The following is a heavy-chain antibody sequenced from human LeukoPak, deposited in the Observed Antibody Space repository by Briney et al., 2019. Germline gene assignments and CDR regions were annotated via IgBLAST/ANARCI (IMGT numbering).Heavy chain of an antibody. D-gene: IGHD3-22*01. CDR3: AREYYDSSAYNQEAIDY. V-gene: IGHV1-2*02. CDR2: MNPNSGDT. J-gene: IGHJ4*02. Sequence: GASVKVSCKASGYTFAAYYMHWVRQAPGQGLEWMGWMNPNSGDTNYAQKFQGRVTMTRDTSISTAYMELSRLRSDDTAVYYCAREYYDSSAYNQEAIDYWGQGTLVTVSS. CDR1: GYTFAAYY.